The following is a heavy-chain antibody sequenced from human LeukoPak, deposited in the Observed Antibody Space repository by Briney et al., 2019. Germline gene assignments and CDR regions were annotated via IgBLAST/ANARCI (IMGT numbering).Heavy chain of an antibody. Sequence: SETLSLTCAVYGGSFSGYYWSWIRQPPGKGLEWIGENNHSGSTNYNPSLKSRVTISVDTSKNQFSLKLSSVTAADTAVYYCARGYRYKNDYWGQGTLVTVSS. J-gene: IGHJ4*02. CDR1: GGSFSGYY. CDR2: NNHSGST. D-gene: IGHD3-16*02. CDR3: ARGYRYKNDY. V-gene: IGHV4-34*01.